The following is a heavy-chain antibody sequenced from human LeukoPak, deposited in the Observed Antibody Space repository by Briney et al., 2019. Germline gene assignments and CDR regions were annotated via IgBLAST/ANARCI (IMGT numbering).Heavy chain of an antibody. J-gene: IGHJ6*03. Sequence: GASVKVSCKASGYTFTSYGISWVRQAPGQGLEWMGWISAYNGNTNYAQKLQGRVTMTTDTSTSTAYMELRSLRSDDTVVYYCAREFTMVRGVTTSPYYYMDVWGKGTTVTVSS. CDR1: GYTFTSYG. D-gene: IGHD3-10*01. CDR3: AREFTMVRGVTTSPYYYMDV. CDR2: ISAYNGNT. V-gene: IGHV1-18*01.